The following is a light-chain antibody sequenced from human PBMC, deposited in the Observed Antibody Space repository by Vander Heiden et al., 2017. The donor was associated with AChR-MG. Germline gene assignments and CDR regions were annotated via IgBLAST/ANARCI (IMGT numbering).Light chain of an antibody. CDR1: QSVSSY. J-gene: IGKJ4*01. CDR3: QQRSSWPLT. CDR2: DAS. V-gene: IGKV3-11*01. Sequence: EIVLTQSPATLSLSPGARATLSCRASQSVSSYLVWYQQKPGQTPRLLIYDASTRATGIPARFSGSGSGTDFTLTISSLEPEDFAVYYCQQRSSWPLTFGGGAKVEIK.